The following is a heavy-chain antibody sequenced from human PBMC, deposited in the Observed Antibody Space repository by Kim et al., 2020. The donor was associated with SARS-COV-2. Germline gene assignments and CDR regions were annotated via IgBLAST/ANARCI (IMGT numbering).Heavy chain of an antibody. CDR3: ARDEGGG. D-gene: IGHD3-16*01. J-gene: IGHJ4*02. V-gene: IGHV3-11*04. Sequence: GSTIYYADSVKGRFTISRDNAKNSLYLQMNSRRAEDTAVYYCARDEGGGWGQGTLVTVSS. CDR2: GSTI.